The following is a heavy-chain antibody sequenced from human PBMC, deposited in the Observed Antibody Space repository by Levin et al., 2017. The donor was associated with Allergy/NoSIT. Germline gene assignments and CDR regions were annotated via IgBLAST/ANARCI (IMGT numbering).Heavy chain of an antibody. CDR1: GGSISSSSYY. CDR2: IYYSGST. D-gene: IGHD6-6*01. CDR3: ARHDPYSSSYYGAFDI. V-gene: IGHV4-39*01. J-gene: IGHJ3*02. Sequence: SQTLSLPCTVSGGSISSSSYYWGWIRQPPGKGLEWIGSIYYSGSTYYNPSLKSRVTISVDTSKNQFSLKLSSVTAADTAVYYCARHDPYSSSYYGAFDIWGQGTMVTVSS.